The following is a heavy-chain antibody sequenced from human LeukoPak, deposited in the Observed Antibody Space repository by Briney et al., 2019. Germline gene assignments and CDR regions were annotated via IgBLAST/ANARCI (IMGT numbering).Heavy chain of an antibody. CDR2: ISYDGSDK. V-gene: IGHV3-30*04. Sequence: GGSLRLSCAASGFTFSSYAMYWVRQAPGKGLEWVAVISYDGSDKFYADSVKGRFTISRDNSKNTLYLQMNSLRAEDTAVYYCACRSGTYSYYFDYWGQGTLVTVSS. J-gene: IGHJ4*02. CDR3: ACRSGTYSYYFDY. D-gene: IGHD1-26*01. CDR1: GFTFSSYA.